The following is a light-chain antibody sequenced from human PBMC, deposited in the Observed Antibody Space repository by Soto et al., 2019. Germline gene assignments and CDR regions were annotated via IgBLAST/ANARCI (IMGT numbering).Light chain of an antibody. V-gene: IGKV3-15*01. CDR2: DAI. CDR3: PQYDAWPLT. CDR1: QNIHNH. J-gene: IGKJ4*01. Sequence: DTLIMQLPAILSVTPGERVTLSCRASQNIHNHMSWFLQKPGQTPRLLIYDAIIRAPDVPARFSGSWSGTEFTLTTNSLQSEDFAVYYCPQYDAWPLTFGGGGKVDI.